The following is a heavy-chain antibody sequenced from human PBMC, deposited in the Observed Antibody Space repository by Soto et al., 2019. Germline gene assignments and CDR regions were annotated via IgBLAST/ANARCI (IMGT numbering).Heavy chain of an antibody. V-gene: IGHV3-23*01. D-gene: IGHD1-26*01. CDR3: AKDSGGSYCPADY. Sequence: EVQLLESGGGLVQPGGSLRLSCAASGFTFSSYAMSWVRQAPGKGLEWVSAISGSGGSTDYADSVKGRFTISRDNSKNTLYLQMNTLRAEDTAVYYCAKDSGGSYCPADYWGQGTLVTVSS. CDR2: ISGSGGST. J-gene: IGHJ4*02. CDR1: GFTFSSYA.